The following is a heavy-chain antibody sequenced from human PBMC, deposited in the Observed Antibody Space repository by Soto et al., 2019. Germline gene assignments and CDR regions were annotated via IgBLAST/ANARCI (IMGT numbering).Heavy chain of an antibody. V-gene: IGHV1-18*01. Sequence: ASVKVSCKASGYTFTSYGISWVRQAPGQGLEWMGWISAYNGNTNYAQKLQGRVTMTTDTFTSTAYMELRSLRSGDTAVYYCARGFDYAPFDPWGQGTLVTVSS. CDR2: ISAYNGNT. CDR1: GYTFTSYG. J-gene: IGHJ5*02. CDR3: ARGFDYAPFDP. D-gene: IGHD3-16*01.